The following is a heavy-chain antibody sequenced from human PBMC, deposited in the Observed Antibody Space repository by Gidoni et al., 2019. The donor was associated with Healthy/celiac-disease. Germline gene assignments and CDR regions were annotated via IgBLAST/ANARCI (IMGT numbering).Heavy chain of an antibody. CDR1: GYTFTGYY. J-gene: IGHJ5*02. CDR2: INPNSGGT. D-gene: IGHD2-2*01. CDR3: ARGRDIVVVPAAGFDP. Sequence: VQLVQSGAEVKKPGASVKVSCKASGYTFTGYYMHWVRQAPGQGLEGMGWINPNSGGTNNAQRFQGRVTMTRDTSISTAYMELSRLRSDDTAVYYCARGRDIVVVPAAGFDPWGQGTLVTVSS. V-gene: IGHV1-2*02.